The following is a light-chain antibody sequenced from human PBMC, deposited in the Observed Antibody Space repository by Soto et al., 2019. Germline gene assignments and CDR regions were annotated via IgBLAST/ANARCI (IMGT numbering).Light chain of an antibody. Sequence: DIQMTRSPCSLSASLLDGVTITCQASQNINNYLNWYQQKPGRAPKLLIYDASNLEAGVPSRFRGSGSGTDFTFTISRLQTEDIATYYCQQYENLPTFGQGTRLEI. V-gene: IGKV1-33*01. J-gene: IGKJ5*01. CDR2: DAS. CDR3: QQYENLPT. CDR1: QNINNY.